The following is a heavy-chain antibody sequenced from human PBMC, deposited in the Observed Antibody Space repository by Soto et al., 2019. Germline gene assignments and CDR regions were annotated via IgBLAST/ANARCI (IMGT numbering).Heavy chain of an antibody. D-gene: IGHD3-3*02. J-gene: IGHJ5*02. CDR3: AREDRSQRDLPFLEWSLGKFDP. Sequence: LSLTCTVSGGSISSSSYYWGWIRQPPGKGLEWIGSIYYSGSTYYNPSLKSRVTISVDTSKNQFPLKLSSVTAADPAVYYCAREDRSQRDLPFLEWSLGKFDPWGQGTLVTVSS. V-gene: IGHV4-39*02. CDR2: IYYSGST. CDR1: GGSISSSSYY.